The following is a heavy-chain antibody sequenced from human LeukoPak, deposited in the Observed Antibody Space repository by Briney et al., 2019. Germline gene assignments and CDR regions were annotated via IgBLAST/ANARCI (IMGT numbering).Heavy chain of an antibody. CDR3: AGLLWFGESFYGMDV. V-gene: IGHV1-8*02. Sequence: ASVKVSCKASGYTFTSYGINWVRQATGQGLEWMGWMNPNSGNTGYAQKFQGRVTMTRNTSISTAYMELSSLRSEDTAVYYCAGLLWFGESFYGMDVWGQGTTVTVSS. D-gene: IGHD3-10*01. CDR2: MNPNSGNT. CDR1: GYTFTSYG. J-gene: IGHJ6*02.